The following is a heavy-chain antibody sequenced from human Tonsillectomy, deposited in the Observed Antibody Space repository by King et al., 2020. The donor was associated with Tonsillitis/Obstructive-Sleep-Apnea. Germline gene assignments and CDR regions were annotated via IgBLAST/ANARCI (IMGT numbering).Heavy chain of an antibody. V-gene: IGHV1-2*02. CDR3: SYRGDAFDI. CDR2: INPNSGGT. D-gene: IGHD4-11*01. CDR1: GYTFTAYY. J-gene: IGHJ3*02. Sequence: QLVQSGAEVKKPGDSVNVSCKASGYTFTAYYMHWVRQAPGHGPESMGWINPNSGGTKYAQKFQGRVTMTRDTSTAYLELRRLRSDDTAVYYCSYRGDAFDIWGQGTMVTVSS.